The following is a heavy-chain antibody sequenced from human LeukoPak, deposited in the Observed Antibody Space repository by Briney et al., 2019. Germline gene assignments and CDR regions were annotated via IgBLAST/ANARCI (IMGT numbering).Heavy chain of an antibody. CDR1: GFNFRDHW. J-gene: IGHJ4*01. D-gene: IGHD3-10*01. Sequence: GGSLRLSCAGSGFNFRDHWMSWLRQAPEKGPEWVAHIKPDGSEKNYVDSVKGRFIISRDDARNSLSLQMNSLRAEDTAVYYCARSFGDVKNFWGKGTLVTVSS. CDR2: IKPDGSEK. V-gene: IGHV3-7*01. CDR3: ARSFGDVKNF.